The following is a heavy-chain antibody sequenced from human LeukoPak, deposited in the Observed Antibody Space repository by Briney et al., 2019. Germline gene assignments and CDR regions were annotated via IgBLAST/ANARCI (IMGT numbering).Heavy chain of an antibody. CDR2: IIPIFGTA. CDR1: GGTFSSYA. V-gene: IGHV1-69*05. J-gene: IGHJ6*03. D-gene: IGHD4-11*01. Sequence: SVKVSCKASGGTFSSYAISCVRQAPGQGLEWMGGIIPIFGTANYAQKFQGRVTMTRDTSISTAYMDLSRLRSDDTAVYFCARGGLPIYYYYMDVWGKGTTVTVSS. CDR3: ARGGLPIYYYYMDV.